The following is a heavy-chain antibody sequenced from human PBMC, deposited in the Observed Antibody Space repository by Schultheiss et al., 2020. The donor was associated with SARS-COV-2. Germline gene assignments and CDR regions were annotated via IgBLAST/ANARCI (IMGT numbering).Heavy chain of an antibody. CDR2: IDPSDSYT. Sequence: GESLKISCKGSGYSFTSYWISWVRQMPGKGLEWMGRIDPSDSYTNYSPSFQGHVTISADKSISTAYLQWSSLKASDTAMYYCARLRFLEWSRPYYFDYWGQGTLVTVSS. V-gene: IGHV5-10-1*01. J-gene: IGHJ4*02. CDR1: GYSFTSYW. D-gene: IGHD3-3*01. CDR3: ARLRFLEWSRPYYFDY.